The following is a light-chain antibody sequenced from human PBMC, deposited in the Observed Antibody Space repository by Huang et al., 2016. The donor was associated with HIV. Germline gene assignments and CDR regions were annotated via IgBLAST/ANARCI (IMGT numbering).Light chain of an antibody. Sequence: EVMLTQSPATVSVSPGERATLSCRASQSINDNLAWYQGRPGQPPRLILSGAFNRAADLPDGFSGRGAGTEFSLIISTVQSEDFSLYCCQQYNDLPATFGQGTKVEV. J-gene: IGKJ1*01. CDR1: QSINDN. V-gene: IGKV3-15*01. CDR3: QQYNDLPAT. CDR2: GAF.